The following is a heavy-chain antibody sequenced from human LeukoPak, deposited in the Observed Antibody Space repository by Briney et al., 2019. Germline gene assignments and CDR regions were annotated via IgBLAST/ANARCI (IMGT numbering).Heavy chain of an antibody. J-gene: IGHJ5*02. CDR3: ARGDRGESWFDP. V-gene: IGHV1-8*01. CDR1: GYTFTSYD. CDR2: MNPNSGNT. D-gene: IGHD4-17*01. Sequence: GASVKVSCKASGYTFTSYDINWVRQATGQGLEWMGWMNPNSGNTGYAQKFQGRVTMTRNTSISTAYMELSRLRSDDTAVYYCARGDRGESWFDPWGQGTLVTVSS.